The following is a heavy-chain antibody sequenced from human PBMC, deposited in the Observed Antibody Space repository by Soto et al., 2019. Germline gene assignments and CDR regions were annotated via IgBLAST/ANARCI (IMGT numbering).Heavy chain of an antibody. CDR1: GGSISSYY. V-gene: IGHV4-59*01. Sequence: SETLSLTCTVSGGSISSYYWSWIRQPPGKGLEWIGYIYYSGSTNYNPSLKSRVTISVDTSKNQFSLKLSSVTAADTAVYYCARDYHSGGAFDIWGQGTMVTXS. CDR2: IYYSGST. D-gene: IGHD6-19*01. CDR3: ARDYHSGGAFDI. J-gene: IGHJ3*02.